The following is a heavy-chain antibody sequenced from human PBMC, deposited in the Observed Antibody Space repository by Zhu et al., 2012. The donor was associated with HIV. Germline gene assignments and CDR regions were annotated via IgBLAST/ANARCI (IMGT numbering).Heavy chain of an antibody. D-gene: IGHD3-22*01. J-gene: IGHJ4*02. V-gene: IGHV3-23*01. Sequence: EVRLLESGGGLVQPGGSLRLSCAASGFTFSTYAMGWVRQAPGKGLDWVAAISAGAGGTYYADSVEGRFTISRDNSENIVYLDMNSLRAEDTALYYCAKAPYYYDSSGYPVDYWGQGTLGHRLL. CDR3: AKAPYYYDSSGYPVDY. CDR2: ISAGAGGT. CDR1: GFTFSTYA.